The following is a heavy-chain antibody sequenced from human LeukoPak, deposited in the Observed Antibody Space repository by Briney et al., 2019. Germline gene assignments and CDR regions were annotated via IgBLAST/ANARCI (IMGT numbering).Heavy chain of an antibody. Sequence: SAKVSCKASGYTFTSYGISWVRQAPGHGLEWMGWISAYNGNTNYAQKLQGRVTMTTDTSTSTAYMELRSLRSDDTAVYYCARFTIFGVVTPTDYYYYGMDVWGQGTTVTVSS. CDR3: ARFTIFGVVTPTDYYYYGMDV. CDR2: ISAYNGNT. J-gene: IGHJ6*02. CDR1: GYTFTSYG. D-gene: IGHD3-3*01. V-gene: IGHV1-18*01.